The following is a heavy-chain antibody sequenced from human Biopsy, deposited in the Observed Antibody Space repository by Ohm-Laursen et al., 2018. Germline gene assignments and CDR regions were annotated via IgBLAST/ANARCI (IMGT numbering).Heavy chain of an antibody. CDR3: ARDPLNGHKHFDY. J-gene: IGHJ4*02. V-gene: IGHV1-2*02. CDR1: SYTFTGHN. D-gene: IGHD2-8*01. Sequence: SVKVSCKVSSYTFTGHNIHWMRQAPGQGLEWLGYINCKTGATNYAQKFQGTVTMTRDTSISTAYLALGSLRSADTAIYYCARDPLNGHKHFDYWGQGSLVTVSS. CDR2: INCKTGAT.